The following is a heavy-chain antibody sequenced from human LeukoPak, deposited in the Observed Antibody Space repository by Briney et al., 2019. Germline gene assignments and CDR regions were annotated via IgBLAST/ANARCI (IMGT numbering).Heavy chain of an antibody. CDR3: ARAHFVTNYFDS. Sequence: GGSLRLSCSASGFNFNEHYMSWLRQAPGKGLEWLSYISSTGSTTSPADSVKGRFTISRNNAKNSLFLQLNYVTAEDTAVYYCARAHFVTNYFDSWGQGTLVTVSS. V-gene: IGHV3-11*04. CDR1: GFNFNEHY. D-gene: IGHD1-14*01. J-gene: IGHJ4*02. CDR2: ISSTGSTT.